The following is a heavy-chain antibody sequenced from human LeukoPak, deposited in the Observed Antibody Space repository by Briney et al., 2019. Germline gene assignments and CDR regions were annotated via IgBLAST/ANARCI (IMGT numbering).Heavy chain of an antibody. CDR1: GGSISSGGYY. Sequence: PSETLSLTCTVSGGSISSGGYYWSWIRQHPGKGLEWIGYIYYSGSTYYNPSLKSRVTISVDTSKNQFSLKLSSVTAADTAAYYCARYDYGDYSWNFDYWGQGTLVTVSS. V-gene: IGHV4-31*03. CDR3: ARYDYGDYSWNFDY. J-gene: IGHJ4*02. D-gene: IGHD4-17*01. CDR2: IYYSGST.